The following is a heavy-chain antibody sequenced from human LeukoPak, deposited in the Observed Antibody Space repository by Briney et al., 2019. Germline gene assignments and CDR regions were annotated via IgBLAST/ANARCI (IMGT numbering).Heavy chain of an antibody. V-gene: IGHV4-4*07. Sequence: SETLSLTCTVSGGSISSYYWSWIRQPAGKGLEWIGRIYTSGSTNYNPSLKSRVTMSVDTSKNQFSLKLSSVTAADTAVYYCARALVSYCSSTSCYGGAFDIWGQGTMVTVSS. D-gene: IGHD2-2*01. CDR1: GGSISSYY. CDR3: ARALVSYCSSTSCYGGAFDI. J-gene: IGHJ3*02. CDR2: IYTSGST.